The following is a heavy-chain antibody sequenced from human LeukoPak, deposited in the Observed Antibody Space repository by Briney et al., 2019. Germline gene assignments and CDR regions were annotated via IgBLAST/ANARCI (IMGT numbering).Heavy chain of an antibody. D-gene: IGHD4-17*01. Sequence: PGGSLRLSCATSGFTFRNYVMHWVRQAPGKGLEWLALLSSDGTNDYYADSVKGRFTISRDNSKNTLYLQMNSLRAEDTAVYYCAKDYLSGDYRNNWFDPWGQGTLVTVSS. V-gene: IGHV3-30*18. CDR3: AKDYLSGDYRNNWFDP. J-gene: IGHJ5*02. CDR2: LSSDGTND. CDR1: GFTFRNYV.